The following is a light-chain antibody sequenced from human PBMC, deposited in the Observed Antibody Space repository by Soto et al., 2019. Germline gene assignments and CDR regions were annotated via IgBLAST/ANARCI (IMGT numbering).Light chain of an antibody. Sequence: QCVLGHPGSVGWSPGHSIAISCTGTNSDVGDYNYVSWYQRHPGKAPKVMIYEVSNRPSGVSNRFSGSKSGNTASLTISGLQAEEEADYYCSSYTSSANFVFGTGTKVTVL. CDR3: SSYTSSANFV. CDR2: EVS. V-gene: IGLV2-14*01. CDR1: NSDVGDYNY. J-gene: IGLJ1*01.